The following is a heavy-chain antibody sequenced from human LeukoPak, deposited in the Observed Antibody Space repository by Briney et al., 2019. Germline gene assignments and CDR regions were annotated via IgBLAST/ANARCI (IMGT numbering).Heavy chain of an antibody. J-gene: IGHJ1*01. CDR3: ARGPPFAS. V-gene: IGHV4-31*03. Sequence: SETLSLTCTVSGASITSDDFYWNWIRQHPGNGLEWIGYIYYTGSTYYNSSLKSRVTISIDTSKNQFSLNLSSVTAADTAVYYCARGPPFASWGQGTLVTVSS. D-gene: IGHD3-16*01. CDR1: GASITSDDFY. CDR2: IYYTGST.